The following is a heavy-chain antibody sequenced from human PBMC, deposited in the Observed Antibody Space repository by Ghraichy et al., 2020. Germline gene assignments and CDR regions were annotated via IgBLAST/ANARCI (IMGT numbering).Heavy chain of an antibody. J-gene: IGHJ6*02. D-gene: IGHD3-16*01. V-gene: IGHV3-23*01. CDR3: AKDVHSWGGYFPPGDGLDV. CDR2: ISYSGSKT. CDR1: GFTFSSYG. Sequence: GESLYISCATSGFTFSSYGMNWVRQAPGKGLEWVSTISYSGSKTYYADSVKGRFTISRDKSRNTVYLQMNSLRAEDTAVYYCAKDVHSWGGYFPPGDGLDVWGRGTTVTVSS.